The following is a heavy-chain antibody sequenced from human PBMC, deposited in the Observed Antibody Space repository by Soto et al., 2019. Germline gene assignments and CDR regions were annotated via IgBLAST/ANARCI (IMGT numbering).Heavy chain of an antibody. CDR2: ISWNSGSI. J-gene: IGHJ4*02. V-gene: IGHV3-9*01. CDR1: GFTFDDYA. Sequence: VQLVESGGGLVQPGRSLRLSCAASGFTFDDYAMHWVRQAPGKGLEWVSGISWNSGSIGYADSVKGRFTISRDNSKNSLYLQMNRLRAEDTALYYCAKDRDRWLGPFGYWGQGTLVTVSS. CDR3: AKDRDRWLGPFGY. D-gene: IGHD6-19*01.